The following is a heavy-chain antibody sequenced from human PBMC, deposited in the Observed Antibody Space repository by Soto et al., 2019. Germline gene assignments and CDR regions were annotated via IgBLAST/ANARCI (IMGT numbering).Heavy chain of an antibody. J-gene: IGHJ4*02. D-gene: IGHD2-21*01. V-gene: IGHV4-59*01. CDR1: GASISSYY. Sequence: SATLSITCTVSGASISSYYWSWIRQPPGRGLEWIGCIYYSRSTNYNPSLRSRVTISVDTSKNQFSLKLSSVTAADTAVYYCARTLPSVVDFDYWGQGTLVTVSS. CDR3: ARTLPSVVDFDY. CDR2: IYYSRST.